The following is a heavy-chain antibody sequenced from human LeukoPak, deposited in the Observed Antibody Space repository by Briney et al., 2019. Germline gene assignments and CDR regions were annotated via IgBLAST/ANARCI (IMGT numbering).Heavy chain of an antibody. CDR3: ALGYCSSTSCPNWFDP. J-gene: IGHJ5*02. Sequence: GGSLRLSCAASGFTFCSYAMSSVPQAPGKGRGWVSAISGCSGSTYYADSVKGRFTISRDNSKNTLYLQMNSLRAEDTAVYYCALGYCSSTSCPNWFDPWGQGTLVTVSS. D-gene: IGHD2-2*03. CDR2: ISGCSGST. CDR1: GFTFCSYA. V-gene: IGHV3-23*01.